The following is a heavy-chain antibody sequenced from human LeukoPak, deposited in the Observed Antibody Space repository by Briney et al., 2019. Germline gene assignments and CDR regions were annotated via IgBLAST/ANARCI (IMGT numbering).Heavy chain of an antibody. CDR1: GGSISSYY. V-gene: IGHV4-59*08. CDR3: ARHSIRYYFDY. D-gene: IGHD4-17*01. CDR2: IYYSGST. J-gene: IGHJ4*02. Sequence: SETLSLTCTVSGGSISSYYWSWIRQPPGKGLEWIGYIYYSGSTNYNPSLKSRVTISVDTSKNQFSLKLSSVTAADTAVYYCARHSIRYYFDYWGQGTLVTVSS.